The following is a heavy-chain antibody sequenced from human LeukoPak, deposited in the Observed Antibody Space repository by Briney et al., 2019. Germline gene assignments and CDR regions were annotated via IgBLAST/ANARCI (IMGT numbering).Heavy chain of an antibody. V-gene: IGHV3-48*02. CDR3: ATSYSSGWNLFDY. CDR2: ISSTSTTI. Sequence: GGSLRLSCAASGITFSSYSINWVRQAPGKGLKWVSYISSTSTTIYYADSVKGRFTISRDNAKNSLFLQMNSLGDEDTAVYYCATSYSSGWNLFDYWGQGTLVTVSS. D-gene: IGHD6-19*01. J-gene: IGHJ4*02. CDR1: GITFSSYS.